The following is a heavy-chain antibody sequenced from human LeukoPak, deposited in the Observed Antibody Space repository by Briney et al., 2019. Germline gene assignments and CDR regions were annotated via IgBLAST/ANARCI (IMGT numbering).Heavy chain of an antibody. CDR3: ARQGQLVRSWYNWFDP. D-gene: IGHD6-6*01. V-gene: IGHV4-39*01. J-gene: IGHJ5*02. CDR1: GGSISSSSYY. Sequence: SETLSLTCTVSGGSISSSSYYWGWIRQPPGKGLEWIGSIYYSGSTYYNPSLKSRVTISVDTSKNQFSLKLSSVTAADTAVYYCARQGQLVRSWYNWFDPWGQGTLVTVSS. CDR2: IYYSGST.